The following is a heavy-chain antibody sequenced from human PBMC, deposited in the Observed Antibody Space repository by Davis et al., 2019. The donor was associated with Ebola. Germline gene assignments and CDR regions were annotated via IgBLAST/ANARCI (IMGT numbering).Heavy chain of an antibody. J-gene: IGHJ3*01. Sequence: GESLKISCAASGFVFSSYVMSWVRRAPGKGLEWVSTVGLSADTYYADSVKGRFTISRDNSKNTLHLQMNSLRVEDTATYYCVKDTSSVWFDVWGQGTTVTVS. CDR2: VGLSADT. V-gene: IGHV3-23*01. CDR3: VKDTSSVWFDV. D-gene: IGHD6-19*01. CDR1: GFVFSSYV.